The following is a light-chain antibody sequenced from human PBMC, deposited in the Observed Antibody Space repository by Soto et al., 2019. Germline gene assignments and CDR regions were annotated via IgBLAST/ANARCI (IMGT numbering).Light chain of an antibody. CDR1: GSDVGGYNY. J-gene: IGLJ1*01. CDR2: EVS. Sequence: QSALTQPPSASGSPGQSVTISCTGTGSDVGGYNYVSWYQQHPGKAPKLMIYEVSKRPSGVPDRFSGSKSGNTASLTVSGLQAEDEADYYCSSYAGSNNRVYVFGTGTKVTVL. V-gene: IGLV2-8*01. CDR3: SSYAGSNNRVYV.